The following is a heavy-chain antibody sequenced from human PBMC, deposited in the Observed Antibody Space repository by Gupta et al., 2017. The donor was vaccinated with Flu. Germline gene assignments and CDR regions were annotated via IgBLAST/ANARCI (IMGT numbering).Heavy chain of an antibody. CDR3: AAGTGRSDLDY. V-gene: IGHV3-15*01. Sequence: EVQLVESGGGLVKPGGSLRLSCAASGFTFTNAWMSWVRQAPGRGLEWVGRIKSKTDGGTRDYAAPVKGRFTISRDDAKNTLDLEMNSLKTEDTAVYYCAAGTGRSDLDYWGQGTLVTVSS. CDR1: GFTFTNAW. J-gene: IGHJ4*02. CDR2: IKSKTDGGTR.